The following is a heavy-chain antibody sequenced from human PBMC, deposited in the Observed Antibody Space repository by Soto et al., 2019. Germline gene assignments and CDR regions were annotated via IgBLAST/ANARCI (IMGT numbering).Heavy chain of an antibody. CDR1: GDSFSRFA. Sequence: QVRLVQSGPEVKKPGSSVKISCKSSGDSFSRFAVSWVRQAPGQGLEWMGGIIPLTATANYIQKFRGRVTITADESSSTVYMEVSSLRSDDTAVYYCARLGLDLDFDHWGQGTLVTVST. CDR2: IIPLTATA. J-gene: IGHJ4*02. CDR3: ARLGLDLDFDH. D-gene: IGHD1-1*01. V-gene: IGHV1-69*01.